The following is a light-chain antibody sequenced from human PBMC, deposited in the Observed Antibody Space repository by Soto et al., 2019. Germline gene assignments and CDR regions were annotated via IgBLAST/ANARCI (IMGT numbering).Light chain of an antibody. CDR1: QSISSW. CDR3: QQYNSYL. V-gene: IGKV1-5*03. J-gene: IGKJ1*01. CDR2: KAS. Sequence: DTQMTQSPSTLSASVGDRVTITCRASQSISSWLAWYQQKPGKAPKLLIYKASSLESGVPSRSSGSGSGTEFTLTISSLQPDDFATYYCQQYNSYLFGQGTKVDIK.